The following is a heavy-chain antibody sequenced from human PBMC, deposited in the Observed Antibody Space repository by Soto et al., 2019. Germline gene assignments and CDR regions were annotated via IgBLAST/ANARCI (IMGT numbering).Heavy chain of an antibody. V-gene: IGHV1-18*01. Sequence: ASVKVSCKASGYTFTSYGISWVRQAPGQGLEWMGWISAYNGNTNYAQKLQGRVTMTTATSTSTAYMELRSLRSDDAAVDDCARESIRGAAMPGIAWFDPWGQGTLVTVSS. D-gene: IGHD2-2*01. CDR3: ARESIRGAAMPGIAWFDP. CDR2: ISAYNGNT. CDR1: GYTFTSYG. J-gene: IGHJ5*02.